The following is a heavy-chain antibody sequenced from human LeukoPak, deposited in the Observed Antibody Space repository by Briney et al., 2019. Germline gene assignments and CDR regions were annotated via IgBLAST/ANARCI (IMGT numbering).Heavy chain of an antibody. D-gene: IGHD4-23*01. CDR1: GFTFSSYS. CDR2: ISSSSSYI. CDR3: ARVTTLAGRGDY. J-gene: IGHJ4*02. V-gene: IGHV3-21*01. Sequence: GSLRLSCAASGFTFSSYSMNWVRQAPGKGLEWVSSISSSSSYIYYADSVKGRFTISRDNAKNSLYLQMNSLRAEDTAVYYCARVTTLAGRGDYWGQGTLVTVSS.